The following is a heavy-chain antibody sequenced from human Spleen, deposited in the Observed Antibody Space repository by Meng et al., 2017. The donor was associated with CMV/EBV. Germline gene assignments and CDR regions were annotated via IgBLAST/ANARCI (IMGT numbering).Heavy chain of an antibody. J-gene: IGHJ4*02. CDR1: GYTFTGYF. D-gene: IGHD1-26*01. CDR3: ARKAGANGRGFDY. V-gene: IGHV1-2*02. Sequence: SGYTFTGYFMHWVRQAPGQGLEWMGLMNTNSGGTHYTQKFQDRVTMTRDTSINTVFLELTSLTSDDTAVYYCARKAGANGRGFDYWGQGTLVTVSS. CDR2: MNTNSGGT.